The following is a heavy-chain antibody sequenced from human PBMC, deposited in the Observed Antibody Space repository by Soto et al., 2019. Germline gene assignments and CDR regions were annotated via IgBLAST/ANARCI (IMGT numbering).Heavy chain of an antibody. CDR1: GGTISSHA. J-gene: IGHJ6*02. Sequence: QVQLVQSGAEVKKPGSSVKLSCKASGGTISSHAISWVRQAPGQGLEWMGGIIPILGTTNYAQKFQGRVTITVDESMSTVYMELSSLRFEDTAVHYCARDRRPYDNGMDVWGQGTTVTVS. CDR2: IIPILGTT. V-gene: IGHV1-69*01. CDR3: ARDRRPYDNGMDV.